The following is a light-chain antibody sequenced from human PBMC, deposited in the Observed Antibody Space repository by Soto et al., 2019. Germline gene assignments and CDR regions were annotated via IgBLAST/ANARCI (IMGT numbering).Light chain of an antibody. CDR3: QQSYSTPFS. Sequence: DIQMTQSPSSLSASVGDRVTITCRASQSISTYLNWYQQKPGKVPKLLIYTASSLQSGVPSRFSGSGSGTDFTLTISCLQPEDFATYYCQQSYSTPFSIAPGTKVDI. J-gene: IGKJ3*01. V-gene: IGKV1-39*01. CDR1: QSISTY. CDR2: TAS.